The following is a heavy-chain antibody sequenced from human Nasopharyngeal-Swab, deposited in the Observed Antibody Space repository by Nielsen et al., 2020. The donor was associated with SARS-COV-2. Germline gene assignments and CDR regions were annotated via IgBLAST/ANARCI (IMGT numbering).Heavy chain of an antibody. Sequence: VSVKVSCKVSGYTLTELSMHWVRQAPGKGFEWMGGFDPEDGETIYAQKFQGRVTMTEDTSTDTAYMELSSLRSEDTAVYYCAASGSYAFDYWGQGTLVTVSS. J-gene: IGHJ4*02. D-gene: IGHD1-26*01. CDR1: GYTLTELS. CDR3: AASGSYAFDY. CDR2: FDPEDGET. V-gene: IGHV1-24*01.